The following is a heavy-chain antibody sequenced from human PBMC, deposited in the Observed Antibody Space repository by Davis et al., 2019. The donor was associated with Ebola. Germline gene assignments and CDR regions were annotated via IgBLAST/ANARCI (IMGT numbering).Heavy chain of an antibody. CDR3: TRDLGVGAADY. CDR2: ISSDSIYI. V-gene: IGHV3-21*01. Sequence: GESLKISCAVSGFPFNNYYMNWVRQAPGKGLEWVSSISSDSIYIHYGDSVRGRFIVSRDNAKSSVFLQMNSLRAEDTGFYFCTRDLGVGAADYWGQGTLVAVSS. J-gene: IGHJ4*02. D-gene: IGHD3-3*01. CDR1: GFPFNNYY.